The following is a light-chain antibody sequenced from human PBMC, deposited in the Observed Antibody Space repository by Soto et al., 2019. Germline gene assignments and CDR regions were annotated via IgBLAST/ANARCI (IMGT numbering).Light chain of an antibody. V-gene: IGKV3-15*01. CDR1: QSVSRA. CDR2: DSS. CDR3: QQYNSWPPRYT. Sequence: DIVLTQSPATLSVSPGESATLSCRASQSVSRALAWYQHVPGQAPRLLIYDSSTRAIGVPARFSGSGSGTRFTLTISSLQSEDFAVYYCQQYNSWPPRYTFGQGTKLQI. J-gene: IGKJ2*01.